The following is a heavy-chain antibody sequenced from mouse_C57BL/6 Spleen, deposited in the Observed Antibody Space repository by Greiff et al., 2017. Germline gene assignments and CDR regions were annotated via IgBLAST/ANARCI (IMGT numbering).Heavy chain of an antibody. CDR3: VYYGSERAGY. D-gene: IGHD1-1*01. CDR2: IYPRSGNT. Sequence: QVQLQQSGAELARPGASVKLSCKASGYTFTSYGISWVKQRTGQGLEWIGEIYPRSGNTYYNEKFKGKATLTADKSSSTAYMELRSLTSEDSAVYFCVYYGSERAGYWGQGTTLTVSS. CDR1: GYTFTSYG. V-gene: IGHV1-81*01. J-gene: IGHJ2*01.